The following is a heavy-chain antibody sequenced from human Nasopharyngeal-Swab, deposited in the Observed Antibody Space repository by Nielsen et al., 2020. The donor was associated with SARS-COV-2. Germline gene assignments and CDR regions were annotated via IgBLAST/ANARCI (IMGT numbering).Heavy chain of an antibody. CDR2: IYSGGST. J-gene: IGHJ6*02. Sequence: GESLKISCAASGFTVSSNYMSWVRQAPGKGLEWVSVIYSGGSTYYADSVKGRFTISRDSSKNTLYLQMNSLRAEDTAVYYCARDLTAAGGYQYYGMDVWGQGTTVTVSS. V-gene: IGHV3-53*01. D-gene: IGHD6-13*01. CDR1: GFTVSSNY. CDR3: ARDLTAAGGYQYYGMDV.